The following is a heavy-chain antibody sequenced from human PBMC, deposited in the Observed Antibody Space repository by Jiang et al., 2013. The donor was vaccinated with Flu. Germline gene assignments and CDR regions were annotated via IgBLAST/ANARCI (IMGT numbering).Heavy chain of an antibody. Sequence: VQLLESGGGVVQPGRSLRLSCAASGFTFSSYGMHWVRQAPGKGLEWVAVISYDGSNKYYADSVKGRFTISRDNSKNTLYLQMNSLRAEDTAVYYCAKETSSSWYFNAFDIWGQGTMVTVSS. CDR1: GFTFSSYG. CDR3: AKETSSSWYFNAFDI. D-gene: IGHD6-13*01. V-gene: IGHV3-30*18. J-gene: IGHJ3*02. CDR2: ISYDGSNK.